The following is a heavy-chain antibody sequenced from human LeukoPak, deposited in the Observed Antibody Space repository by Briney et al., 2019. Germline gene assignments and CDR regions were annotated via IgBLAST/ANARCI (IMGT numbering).Heavy chain of an antibody. J-gene: IGHJ4*02. CDR1: GGSMSSYY. Sequence: SETLSLTCTVSGGSMSSYYWSWIRQPPGKGLEWIGYIYYNGKTNYNPSLNSRVTISYNASSNQISLNLNSVTAADEAVYYCVTGRWSFDYWGQGTLVTVSS. D-gene: IGHD2-15*01. CDR2: IYYNGKT. V-gene: IGHV4-59*08. CDR3: VTGRWSFDY.